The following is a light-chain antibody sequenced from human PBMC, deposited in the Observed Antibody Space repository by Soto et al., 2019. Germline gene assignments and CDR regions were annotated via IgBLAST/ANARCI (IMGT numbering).Light chain of an antibody. CDR2: KAS. CDR3: QQYNYYSYT. J-gene: IGKJ2*01. CDR1: QSIDDW. V-gene: IGKV1-5*03. Sequence: DIQVTQSPSTLSASVGDRVTITCRTSQSIDDWLAWYQQKPGKAPNLLIYKASSLKSGVPSRFSGSGSGTEFTLTISSLQPADFATYYCQQYNYYSYTFGQGTTLEI.